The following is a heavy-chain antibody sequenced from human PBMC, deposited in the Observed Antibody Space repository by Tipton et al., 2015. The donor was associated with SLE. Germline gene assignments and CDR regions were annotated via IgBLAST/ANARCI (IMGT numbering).Heavy chain of an antibody. Sequence: TLSLTCEAYGGSFSGYYWSWIRQPAGKGLEWIGHIYTSGSTNYNPSLKSRVTISLDTSKNHFSLKLSSVTAADTSVYYCARHLAEMATIIPDAFDIGGQGTIVTVTS. V-gene: IGHV4-59*10. CDR2: IYTSGST. CDR1: GGSFSGYY. J-gene: IGHJ3*02. CDR3: ARHLAEMATIIPDAFDI. D-gene: IGHD5-24*01.